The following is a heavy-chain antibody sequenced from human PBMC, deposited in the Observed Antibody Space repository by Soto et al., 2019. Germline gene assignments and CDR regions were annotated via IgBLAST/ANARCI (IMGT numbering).Heavy chain of an antibody. CDR3: AREMRLAAAGAFDI. CDR2: IKQDGSEK. V-gene: IGHV3-7*01. CDR1: GFTFSSYW. J-gene: IGHJ3*02. D-gene: IGHD6-13*01. Sequence: GGSLRLSCAASGFTFSSYWMSWVRQAPGKGLEWVANIKQDGSEKYYVDSVKGRFTISRDNAKNSLYLQMNSLRAEDMGVYSCAREMRLAAAGAFDIWGQGTMVTVSS.